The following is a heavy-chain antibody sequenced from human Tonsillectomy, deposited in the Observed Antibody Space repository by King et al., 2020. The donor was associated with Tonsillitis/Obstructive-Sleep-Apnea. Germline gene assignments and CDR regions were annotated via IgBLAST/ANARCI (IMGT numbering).Heavy chain of an antibody. CDR2: INPNSGGK. D-gene: IGHD3-22*01. CDR3: ARGGPVPYYYDSSGYPTDY. CDR1: GYTFTGYY. V-gene: IGHV1-2*02. J-gene: IGHJ4*02. Sequence: QVQLVESGAEVKKPGASVKVSCKASGYTFTGYYMHWVRQAPGQGLEWMGWINPNSGGKNYAQKFQGRVTMTRDTSISTAYMELSRLRYDDTAVYYCARGGPVPYYYDSSGYPTDYWGQGTLVTVSS.